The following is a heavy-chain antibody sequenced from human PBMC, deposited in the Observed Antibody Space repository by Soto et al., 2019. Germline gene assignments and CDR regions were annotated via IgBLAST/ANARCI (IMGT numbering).Heavy chain of an antibody. D-gene: IGHD4-17*01. CDR1: GGSISSYY. CDR2: IYYSGST. J-gene: IGHJ3*02. V-gene: IGHV4-59*01. Sequence: SETLSLTCTVSGGSISSYYWSWIRQPPGKGLEWIGYIYYSGSTNYNPSLKSRVTISVDTSKNQFSLKLSSVTAADTAVYYCASWTTGTTERFEGFDIWGQGTMVPVS. CDR3: ASWTTGTTERFEGFDI.